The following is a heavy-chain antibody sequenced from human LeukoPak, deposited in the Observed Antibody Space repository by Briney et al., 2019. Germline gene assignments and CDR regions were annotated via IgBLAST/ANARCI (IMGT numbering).Heavy chain of an antibody. CDR3: AKTPLALDGIDL. CDR2: IWYDGSNR. Sequence: PGGSLRLSCTASGFTFSEYGMHWVPQAPGKGREWVAVIWYDGSNRYYADSWKGRFTISRDNSKNTMYPQKNSLRAEDTAVYYCAKTPLALDGIDLWGQGTKVTVSS. V-gene: IGHV3-33*06. J-gene: IGHJ3*01. CDR1: GFTFSEYG.